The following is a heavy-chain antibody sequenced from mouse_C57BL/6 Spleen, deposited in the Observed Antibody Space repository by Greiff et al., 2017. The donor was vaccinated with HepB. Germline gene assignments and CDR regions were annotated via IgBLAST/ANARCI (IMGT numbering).Heavy chain of an antibody. Sequence: VQLQQSGPELVKPGASVKMSCKASGYTFTDYNMHWVKQSHGKSLEWIGYINPNNGGTSYNQEFKGKATLTVNKSSSTAYMELRSLTSEDSAVYYCARGGIGYDVHFDYWGQGTTLTVSS. D-gene: IGHD2-2*01. CDR3: ARGGIGYDVHFDY. J-gene: IGHJ2*01. CDR2: INPNNGGT. CDR1: GYTFTDYN. V-gene: IGHV1-22*01.